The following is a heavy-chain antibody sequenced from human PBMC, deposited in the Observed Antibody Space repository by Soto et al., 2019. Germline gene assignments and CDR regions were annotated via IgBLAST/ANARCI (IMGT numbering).Heavy chain of an antibody. Sequence: QVQLQESGPGLVKPSQTLSLTCTVSGGSISSGGYFWSWIRQHPGKGLEWIGFIYYSGSTYSNPSLKTRVTISVDTSKNQFTLKPSSVTAADTAAYYCAREGAAPYYYYTMDVWGEGTTVTVAS. V-gene: IGHV4-31*03. CDR1: GGSISSGGYF. J-gene: IGHJ6*04. D-gene: IGHD6-25*01. CDR2: IYYSGST. CDR3: AREGAAPYYYYTMDV.